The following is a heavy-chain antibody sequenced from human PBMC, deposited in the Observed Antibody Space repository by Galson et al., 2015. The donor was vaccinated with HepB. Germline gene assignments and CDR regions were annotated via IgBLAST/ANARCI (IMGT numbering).Heavy chain of an antibody. CDR2: ISSSSSYI. CDR3: ARAYYYDSSGYYSPDRY. J-gene: IGHJ4*02. V-gene: IGHV3-21*01. CDR1: GFTFSSYS. Sequence: SLRLSCAASGFTFSSYSMNWVRKAPGKGLEWVSSISSSSSYIYYADSVKGRFTISRDNAKKSLYLQMNSLRAEDTAVYYCARAYYYDSSGYYSPDRYWGQGTLVTVSS. D-gene: IGHD3-22*01.